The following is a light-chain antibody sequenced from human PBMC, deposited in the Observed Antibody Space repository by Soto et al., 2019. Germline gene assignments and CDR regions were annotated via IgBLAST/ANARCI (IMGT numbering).Light chain of an antibody. CDR2: AAS. CDR1: RDITTA. Sequence: AIQLTQSPSSLFASVGDRVTITCRASRDITTALGWYQHLPGKAPKVLIFAASTLYSGVPSRFSGSGSGTEFTLTISSMQPEDSGNYYCLHDYFYPLTFGGGTKVDIK. CDR3: LHDYFYPLT. J-gene: IGKJ4*01. V-gene: IGKV1-6*01.